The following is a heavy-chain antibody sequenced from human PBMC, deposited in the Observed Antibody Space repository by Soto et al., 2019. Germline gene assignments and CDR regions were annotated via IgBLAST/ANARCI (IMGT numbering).Heavy chain of an antibody. J-gene: IGHJ5*02. CDR2: ISVYNGNT. CDR3: ARDHIAVRPGWFDP. D-gene: IGHD6-6*01. CDR1: GYTFRTNG. V-gene: IGHV1-18*04. Sequence: QVQLVQSGAEVKRPGASVKVSCKASGYTFRTNGISWVQQAPGQGLQWMGWISVYNGNTNYAQNFQDRVTMTTDASTSTAYMELRSLRSDDTAVYYCARDHIAVRPGWFDPWGQGTQVIVSS.